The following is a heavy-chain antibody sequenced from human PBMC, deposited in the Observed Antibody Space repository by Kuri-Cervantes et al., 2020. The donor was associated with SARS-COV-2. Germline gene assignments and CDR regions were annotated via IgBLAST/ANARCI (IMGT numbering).Heavy chain of an antibody. CDR2: MSYDGGKI. CDR1: GFTFSSYD. J-gene: IGHJ6*04. D-gene: IGHD1-20*01. Sequence: GGSLRLSCAACGFTFSSYDMHWVRQAPGKGLEWVAGMSYDGGKIYYADSLKGRFTISRDNSKNTLYVQMVSLRPEDTAVYYCAREPTINWSDIGNSLDVWGKGTAVTVSS. CDR3: AREPTINWSDIGNSLDV. V-gene: IGHV3-30*03.